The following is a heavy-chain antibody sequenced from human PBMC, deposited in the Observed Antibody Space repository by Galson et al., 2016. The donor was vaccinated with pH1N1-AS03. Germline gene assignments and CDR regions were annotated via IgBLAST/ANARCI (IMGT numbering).Heavy chain of an antibody. CDR3: AKDKGLGGGSCYQY. D-gene: IGHD2-15*01. J-gene: IGHJ4*02. Sequence: SLRLSCAASGFTFGSFAMSWVRQAQGKGLEWVSAISGSGNNTYYGDSVKGRLTISRDNSKNMLYLQMKSQRAEDTAVYYCAKDKGLGGGSCYQYWGQGTLVTVSS. V-gene: IGHV3-23*01. CDR2: ISGSGNNT. CDR1: GFTFGSFA.